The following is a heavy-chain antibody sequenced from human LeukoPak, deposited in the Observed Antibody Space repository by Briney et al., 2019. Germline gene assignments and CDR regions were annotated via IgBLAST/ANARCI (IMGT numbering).Heavy chain of an antibody. CDR3: ARVGEYYYGMDV. J-gene: IGHJ6*02. CDR2: INSDGSST. V-gene: IGHV3-74*01. Sequence: GGSLRLSCAASGFTFSSYWMHWVRQAPGKGLVWVSRINSDGSSTSYADSVKGRFTISRDSAKNTLYLQMNSLRAEDTAVYYCARVGEYYYGMDVWGQGTTVTVSS. CDR1: GFTFSSYW.